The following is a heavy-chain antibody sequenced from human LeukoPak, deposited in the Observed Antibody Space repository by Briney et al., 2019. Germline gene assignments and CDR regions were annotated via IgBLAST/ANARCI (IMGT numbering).Heavy chain of an antibody. CDR2: IKQDGSEK. Sequence: GGSLRLSCAASGFTFSSYWMSWVRQAPGKGLEWVANIKQDGSEKYYVDSVKGRFTISRDNAKNSLYLQMNSLRAEDTAVYYCAKVGSRYSYYYMDVWGKGTTVIVSS. J-gene: IGHJ6*03. CDR3: AKVGSRYSYYYMDV. CDR1: GFTFSSYW. D-gene: IGHD1-26*01. V-gene: IGHV3-7*01.